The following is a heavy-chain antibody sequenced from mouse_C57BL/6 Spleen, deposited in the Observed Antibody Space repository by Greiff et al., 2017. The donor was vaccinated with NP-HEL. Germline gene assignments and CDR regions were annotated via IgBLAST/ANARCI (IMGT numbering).Heavy chain of an antibody. Sequence: QVQLQQSGAELMKPGASVKLSCKATGYTFTGYWLEWGKHRTGHGLVWIGDVLPGSGSSNYNEKFKGKASFTAVTSSNTAYMQPSSLTTEDSAIYYCAGKCGGYFDYGGQGTTLTVSS. CDR3: AGKCGGYFDY. V-gene: IGHV1-9*01. CDR1: GYTFTGYW. J-gene: IGHJ2*01. CDR2: VLPGSGSS. D-gene: IGHD1-3*01.